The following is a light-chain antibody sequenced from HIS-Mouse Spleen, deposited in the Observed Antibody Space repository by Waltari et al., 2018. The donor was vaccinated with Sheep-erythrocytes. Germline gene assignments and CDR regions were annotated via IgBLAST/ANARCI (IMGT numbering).Light chain of an antibody. Sequence: QSALTQPASVSGSPGQSINLPCTGTSSHVGSYNLVPWYQQHPGKAPKRMIYEGSKRPSGVSNRFSGSKSGNTASLTISGLQAEDEADYYCCSYAGSSTPWVFGGGTKLTVL. CDR2: EGS. CDR1: SSHVGSYNL. J-gene: IGLJ3*02. V-gene: IGLV2-23*01. CDR3: CSYAGSSTPWV.